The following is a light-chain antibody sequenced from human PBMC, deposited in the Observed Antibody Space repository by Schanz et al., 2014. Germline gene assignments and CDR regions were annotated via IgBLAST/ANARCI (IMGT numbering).Light chain of an antibody. V-gene: IGKV3-20*01. Sequence: EIVLTQSPATLSLSPGERATLSCRASQSVSTYLAWYQQKPGQAPRLLMYGASSRATGIPDRFSGSGSGTDFTLTISRLESEDFAVYYCQQYVTSPFTFGQGTKLEIK. J-gene: IGKJ2*01. CDR2: GAS. CDR3: QQYVTSPFT. CDR1: QSVSTY.